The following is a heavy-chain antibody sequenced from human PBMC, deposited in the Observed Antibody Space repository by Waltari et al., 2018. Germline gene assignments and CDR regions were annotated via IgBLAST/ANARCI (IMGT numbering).Heavy chain of an antibody. D-gene: IGHD6-19*01. CDR2: INYSVST. Sequence: QLQLQESGPGLFKPSETLSLIGTVSGGSISSSCYYWGWIRQPPGKGLELIVSINYSVSTYYNPSLKIRVTISVDTSKNQFSKKLSSVTAADTAVYSCNTMAGSPPGPYWGQGTLVTVSS. V-gene: IGHV4-39*07. CDR1: GGSISSSCYY. CDR3: NTMAGSPPGPY. J-gene: IGHJ4*02.